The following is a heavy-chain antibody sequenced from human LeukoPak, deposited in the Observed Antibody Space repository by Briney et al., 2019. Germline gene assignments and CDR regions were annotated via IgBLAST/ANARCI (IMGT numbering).Heavy chain of an antibody. V-gene: IGHV1-8*03. Sequence: ASVKVSCKASGYTLTSYDINWVRQATGQGLEWMGWMNPNSGNTGYAQKFQGRVTITRNTSISTAYMELSSLRSEDTAVYYCARGGVPAATGYYYYYMDVWGKGTTVTVSS. J-gene: IGHJ6*03. CDR2: MNPNSGNT. CDR1: GYTLTSYD. CDR3: ARGGVPAATGYYYYYMDV. D-gene: IGHD2-2*01.